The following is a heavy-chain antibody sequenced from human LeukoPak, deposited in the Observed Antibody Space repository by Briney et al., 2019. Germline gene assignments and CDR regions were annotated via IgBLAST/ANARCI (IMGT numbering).Heavy chain of an antibody. CDR1: GGSISSSSYY. D-gene: IGHD1-7*01. CDR3: ARGRYNWNYAKNYYYYYMDV. CDR2: IYYSGST. V-gene: IGHV4-39*07. J-gene: IGHJ6*03. Sequence: SETLSLTCTVSGGSISSSSYYWGWIRQPPGKGLEWIGSIYYSGSTYYNPSLKSRVTISVDTSKNQFSLKLSSVTAADTAVYYCARGRYNWNYAKNYYYYYMDVWGKGTTVTVS.